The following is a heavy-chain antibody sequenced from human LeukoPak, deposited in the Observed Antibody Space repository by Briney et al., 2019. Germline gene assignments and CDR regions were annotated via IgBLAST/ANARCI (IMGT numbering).Heavy chain of an antibody. J-gene: IGHJ3*02. CDR3: ARGHCSSTSCYESDAFDI. D-gene: IGHD2-2*01. CDR1: GGTFSSYA. CDR2: IIPIFGTA. V-gene: IGHV1-69*06. Sequence: AASVKVSCKASGGTFSSYAISWVRQAPGQGLEWMGGIIPIFGTANYAQKFQGRVTITADKSTSTAYMELSSLRSEDTAVYYCARGHCSSTSCYESDAFDIWGQGTMVTVSS.